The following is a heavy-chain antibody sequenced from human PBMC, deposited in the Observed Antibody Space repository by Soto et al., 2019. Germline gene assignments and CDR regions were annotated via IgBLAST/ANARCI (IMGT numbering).Heavy chain of an antibody. D-gene: IGHD3-22*01. J-gene: IGHJ1*01. CDR2: ISGSGGST. V-gene: IGHV3-23*01. CDR3: AKFNLWFSVYYSHEYIHY. CDR1: GFTFSSYA. Sequence: GSLRLSCAASGFTFSSYAMSWVRQAPGKGLEWVSAISGSGGSTYYADSVKGRFTISRDNSKNTLYLQMNSLRAEDTAVSYCAKFNLWFSVYYSHEYIHYWCQATLGT.